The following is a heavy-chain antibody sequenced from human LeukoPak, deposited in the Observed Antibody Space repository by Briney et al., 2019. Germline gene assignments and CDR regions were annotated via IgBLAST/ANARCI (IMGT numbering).Heavy chain of an antibody. CDR1: GDSISTYY. CDR3: ARLPYSSGWYVY. D-gene: IGHD6-19*01. CDR2: IYYSGST. J-gene: IGHJ4*02. Sequence: PSETLSLTCTVSGDSISTYYWNWIRQPPGKGLEWIGYIYYSGSTNYNPSLESRVTISVDTSKNQFSLKLSSATAADTAMYYCARLPYSSGWYVYWGQGTLVTVSS. V-gene: IGHV4-59*01.